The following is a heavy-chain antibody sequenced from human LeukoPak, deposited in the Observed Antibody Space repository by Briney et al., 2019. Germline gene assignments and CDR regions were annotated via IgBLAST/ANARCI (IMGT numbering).Heavy chain of an antibody. Sequence: SVKVSCKASGGTFDSYAISWVRQAPGQGLEWMGGIIPIFGTANYAQKFQGRVTITADESTSTAYMELSSLRSEDTAVYYCAAKVTGTTAFDYWGQGTLVTVSS. CDR2: IIPIFGTA. V-gene: IGHV1-69*13. CDR1: GGTFDSYA. CDR3: AAKVTGTTAFDY. J-gene: IGHJ4*02. D-gene: IGHD1-7*01.